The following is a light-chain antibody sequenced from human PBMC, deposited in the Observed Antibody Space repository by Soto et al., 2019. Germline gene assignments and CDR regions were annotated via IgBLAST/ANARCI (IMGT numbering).Light chain of an antibody. CDR2: EVN. J-gene: IGLJ1*01. CDR3: GSQTRSSTYV. V-gene: IGLV2-14*01. Sequence: QSVLTQPASVSGAPGQSITISCTGTSSDVGGYNCVSWYQQHPAKAPKLIIYEVNNRPSGVSNRFSGSKSGNTASLTISGLQAEDEADYYCGSQTRSSTYVFSTGTKVTVL. CDR1: SSDVGGYNC.